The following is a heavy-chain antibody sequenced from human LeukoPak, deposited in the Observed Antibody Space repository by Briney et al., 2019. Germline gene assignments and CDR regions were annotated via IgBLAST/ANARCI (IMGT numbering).Heavy chain of an antibody. D-gene: IGHD3-22*01. V-gene: IGHV4-59*01. J-gene: IGHJ5*02. Sequence: PSETLSLTCTVSGGSISSYYWSWIRQPPGKGLEWIGYIYYSGSTNYNPSLKSRVTISVDTSKNQFSLKLSSVTAADTAVYYCARDLGHYYDSSGPIWFDPWGQETLVTVSS. CDR2: IYYSGST. CDR1: GGSISSYY. CDR3: ARDLGHYYDSSGPIWFDP.